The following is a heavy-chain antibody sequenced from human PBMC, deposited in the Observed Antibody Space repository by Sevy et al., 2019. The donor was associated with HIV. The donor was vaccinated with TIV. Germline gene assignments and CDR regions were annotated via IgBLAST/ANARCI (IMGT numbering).Heavy chain of an antibody. CDR3: ARDRSRGGIAVAGILGYFQH. D-gene: IGHD6-19*01. CDR1: GFTFSSYA. J-gene: IGHJ1*01. CDR2: ISYDGSNK. Sequence: GGCLRLSCAASGFTFSSYAMHWVRQAPGKGLEWVAVISYDGSNKYYADSVKGRFTISRDNSKNTLYLQMNSLRAEDTAVYYCARDRSRGGIAVAGILGYFQHWGQGTLVTVSS. V-gene: IGHV3-30-3*01.